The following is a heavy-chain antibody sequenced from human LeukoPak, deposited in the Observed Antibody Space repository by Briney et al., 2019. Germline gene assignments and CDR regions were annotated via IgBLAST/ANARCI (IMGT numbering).Heavy chain of an antibody. CDR3: ARVGSGYSYHFDY. CDR1: GYTFTGYY. CDR2: INPNSGGT. V-gene: IGHV1-2*02. D-gene: IGHD3-22*01. Sequence: GASVKVPCKASGYTFTGYYMHWVRQAPGQGLEWMGWINPNSGGTNYAQKFQGRVTMTRDTSISTAYMELSRLRSDDTAVYYCARVGSGYSYHFDYWGQGTLVTVSS. J-gene: IGHJ4*02.